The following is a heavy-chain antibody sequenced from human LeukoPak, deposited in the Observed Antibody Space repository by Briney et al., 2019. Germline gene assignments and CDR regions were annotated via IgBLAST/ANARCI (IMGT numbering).Heavy chain of an antibody. Sequence: GASVKVSCKASGYTFTGYYMHWVRQAPGHGLEWMGRINPNSGDTIYAQKFQGRVTMTRDTSISTAYMELSRLRSDDTAVYYCARDYCSSTSCLFDYWGQGTLVTVSS. V-gene: IGHV1-2*06. CDR3: ARDYCSSTSCLFDY. J-gene: IGHJ4*02. CDR2: INPNSGDT. D-gene: IGHD2-2*01. CDR1: GYTFTGYY.